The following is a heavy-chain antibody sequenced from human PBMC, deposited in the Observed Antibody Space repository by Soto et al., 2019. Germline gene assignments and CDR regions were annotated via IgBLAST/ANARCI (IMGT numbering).Heavy chain of an antibody. D-gene: IGHD2-15*01. CDR3: ARVAVVDADYYYYLMDV. CDR2: IRQDGSEK. J-gene: IGHJ6*03. CDR1: GFAFTNYW. Sequence: GGSLRLSCAASGFAFTNYWMTWVRQVPGEGLEWVANIRQDGSEKYFLDSVKGRFTISRDNARNSLYLQMNSLRAEDTATYYCARVAVVDADYYYYLMDVWGTGTTVTVSS. V-gene: IGHV3-7*01.